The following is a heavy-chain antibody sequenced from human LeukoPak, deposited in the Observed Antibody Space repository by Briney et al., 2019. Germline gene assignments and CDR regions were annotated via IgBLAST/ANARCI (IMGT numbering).Heavy chain of an antibody. CDR1: EFTFSSYS. J-gene: IGHJ4*02. Sequence: PGGSLRLSCVASEFTFSSYSMKWMRQAPGKGLEWVSYISSSGSPIYYADSVKGRFTISRDNAKNSLYLQMNSLRAEDTAVYYCASASPAADYWGQGTLVTVSS. D-gene: IGHD2-15*01. V-gene: IGHV3-48*04. CDR3: ASASPAADY. CDR2: ISSSGSPI.